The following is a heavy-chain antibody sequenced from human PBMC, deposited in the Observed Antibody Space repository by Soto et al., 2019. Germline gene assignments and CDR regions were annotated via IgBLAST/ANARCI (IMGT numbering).Heavy chain of an antibody. CDR1: GYIFINYY. J-gene: IGHJ4*02. Sequence: QAQLVQSGAEVKKAGASLKISCKAFGYIFINYYMHWVRLAPGQGLEWMGIINPSGGYTSYTERFQGRVTMTWDTSTNIAFMELRSLRSDDTAMYFCARATLAGGDPYFDSWGQGTPVTVSS. CDR3: ARATLAGGDPYFDS. D-gene: IGHD2-21*02. V-gene: IGHV1-46*01. CDR2: INPSGGYT.